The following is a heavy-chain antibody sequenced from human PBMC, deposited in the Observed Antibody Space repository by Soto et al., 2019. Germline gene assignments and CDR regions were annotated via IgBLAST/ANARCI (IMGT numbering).Heavy chain of an antibody. Sequence: SETLSLICTVSGGSVSSGSYYWSWIRQPPGKGLEWIGYIYYSGSTNYNPPLKSRVTISVDTSKNQFSLKLSSVTAADTAVYYCARTVQTGYSSGWNWFDPWGQGTLVTVSS. CDR1: GGSVSSGSYY. J-gene: IGHJ5*02. CDR3: ARTVQTGYSSGWNWFDP. CDR2: IYYSGST. D-gene: IGHD6-19*01. V-gene: IGHV4-61*01.